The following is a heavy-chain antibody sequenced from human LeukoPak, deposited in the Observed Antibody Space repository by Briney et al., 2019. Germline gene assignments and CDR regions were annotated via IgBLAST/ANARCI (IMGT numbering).Heavy chain of an antibody. V-gene: IGHV3-11*03. D-gene: IGHD5-18*01. CDR3: ASSDTAMVYFDY. CDR1: GFTFSDYY. Sequence: PGGSLRLSCAASGFTFSDYYMSWIRQAPGKGLEWVSYISSSSNYTNYADSVKGRFTISRDNAKNSLYLQMNSLRAEDTAVYYCASSDTAMVYFDYWGQGTLVTVSS. CDR2: ISSSSNYT. J-gene: IGHJ4*02.